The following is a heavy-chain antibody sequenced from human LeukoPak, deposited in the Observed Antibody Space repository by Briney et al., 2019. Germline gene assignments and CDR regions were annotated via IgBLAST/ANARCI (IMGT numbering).Heavy chain of an antibody. CDR3: AIILATLSY. D-gene: IGHD5-12*01. J-gene: IGHJ4*02. CDR1: GLTFSTYS. V-gene: IGHV3-48*01. CDR2: ISGSSGAK. Sequence: GGSLRLSCAASGLTFSTYSMNWVRQAPGKGLEWISYISGSSGAKHYADSVKGRFTIFRDHAKSSLYLQMNSLRVEDTAIYYCAIILATLSYWGQGTLVTVSS.